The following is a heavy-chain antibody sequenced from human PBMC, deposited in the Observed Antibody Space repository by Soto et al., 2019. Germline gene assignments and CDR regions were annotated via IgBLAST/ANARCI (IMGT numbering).Heavy chain of an antibody. J-gene: IGHJ4*02. Sequence: GGSLRLSCAASGFTFSSYAMHWVRQAPGKGLEWVAVISYDGSNKYYADSVKGRFTISRDNSKNTLYLQMNSLRAEDTAVYYCARDPPYSSSPAPGDYWGQGTLVTVSS. V-gene: IGHV3-30-3*01. CDR3: ARDPPYSSSPAPGDY. D-gene: IGHD6-13*01. CDR2: ISYDGSNK. CDR1: GFTFSSYA.